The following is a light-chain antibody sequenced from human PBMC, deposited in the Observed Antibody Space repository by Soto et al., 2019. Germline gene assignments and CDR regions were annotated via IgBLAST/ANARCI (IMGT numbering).Light chain of an antibody. V-gene: IGKV3-15*01. J-gene: IGKJ1*01. Sequence: EIVLTQAAATLSMSPGERATLSCRASQSVSSNLAWYQQKPGQAPRLLIYGASTRATGIPARFSGSGSGTEFTLTISSLQSEDFAVYYCQQYNNWPWTFGQGTKVDIK. CDR2: GAS. CDR1: QSVSSN. CDR3: QQYNNWPWT.